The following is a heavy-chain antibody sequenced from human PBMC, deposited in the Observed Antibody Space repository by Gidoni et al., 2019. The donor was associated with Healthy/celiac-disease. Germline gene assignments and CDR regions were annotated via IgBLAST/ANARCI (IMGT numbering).Heavy chain of an antibody. Sequence: EVQLVESGGGLVQPGRSLRLSCTASGFTFGDYAMSWVRQAPGKGLEWVGFIRSKAYGGTTEYAASGKGRFTISRDDSKSIADLQMNSLKTEDTAVYYCTRPIKQWLGNYYYYGMDVWGQGTTVTVSS. D-gene: IGHD6-19*01. J-gene: IGHJ6*02. V-gene: IGHV3-49*04. CDR1: GFTFGDYA. CDR3: TRPIKQWLGNYYYYGMDV. CDR2: IRSKAYGGTT.